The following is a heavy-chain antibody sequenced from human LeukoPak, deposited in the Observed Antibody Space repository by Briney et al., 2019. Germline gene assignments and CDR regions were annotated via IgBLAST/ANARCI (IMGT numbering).Heavy chain of an antibody. Sequence: QSGGSLRLSCAASGFTFDDYAMHWVPQAPGKGLEWVSGISWNSGSIGYADSVKGRFTISRDNAKNSLYLQMNSLRAEDTALYYCAKRKVGTSYYFDYWGQGTLVTVSS. CDR3: AKRKVGTSYYFDY. CDR1: GFTFDDYA. V-gene: IGHV3-9*01. J-gene: IGHJ4*02. D-gene: IGHD1-7*01. CDR2: ISWNSGSI.